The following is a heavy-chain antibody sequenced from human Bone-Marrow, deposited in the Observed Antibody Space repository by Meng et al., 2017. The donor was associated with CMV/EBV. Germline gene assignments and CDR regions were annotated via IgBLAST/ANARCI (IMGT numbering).Heavy chain of an antibody. CDR2: IGTVGDT. J-gene: IGHJ4*02. CDR1: GFTFSTYD. V-gene: IGHV3-13*01. CDR3: ARARSPTHFDY. Sequence: GSLRLSCTASGFTFSTYDFHWVRQPTGKGLEWVSSIGTVGDTYSIGSVKGRFIISREDAKNSVYLQMNGLRDGDTGLYYCARARSPTHFDYWGQGALVTVSS.